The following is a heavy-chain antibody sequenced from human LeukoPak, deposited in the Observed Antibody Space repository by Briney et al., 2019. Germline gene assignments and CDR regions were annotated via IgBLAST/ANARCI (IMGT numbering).Heavy chain of an antibody. Sequence: ASVKVSCKASGYTFTGYYMHWVRQAPGQGLEWMGWINPNSGGTNYAQKFQGRVTMTRDTSISTAYMELSRLRSDDTAVYYCARDDGSSAPTDYWGQGTLVTVSS. V-gene: IGHV1-2*02. CDR1: GYTFTGYY. CDR2: INPNSGGT. D-gene: IGHD6-6*01. J-gene: IGHJ4*02. CDR3: ARDDGSSAPTDY.